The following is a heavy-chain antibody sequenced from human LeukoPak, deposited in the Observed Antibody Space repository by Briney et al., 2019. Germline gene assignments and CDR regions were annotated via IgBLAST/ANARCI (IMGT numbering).Heavy chain of an antibody. CDR1: GGTFSSYA. Sequence: SVKVSCKASGGTFSSYAISWVRQAPGQGLEWMGRIIPIFGTADYAQKFQGRVTITADESTSTAYMELSSLRSEDTAVYYCARGPNYYDSSGYYYVSYFDYWGQGTLVTVSS. J-gene: IGHJ4*02. CDR3: ARGPNYYDSSGYYYVSYFDY. D-gene: IGHD3-22*01. CDR2: IIPIFGTA. V-gene: IGHV1-69*13.